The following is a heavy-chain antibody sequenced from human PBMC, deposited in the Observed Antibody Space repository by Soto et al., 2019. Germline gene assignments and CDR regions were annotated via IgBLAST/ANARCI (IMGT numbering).Heavy chain of an antibody. CDR3: ARERSSGYPEGYGMDV. J-gene: IGHJ6*02. Sequence: GESLKISCKGSGYSFTSYWISWVRQMPGKGLEWMGRIDPSDSYTNYSPSFQGHVTISADKSISTAYLQWSSLKASDTAMYYCARERSSGYPEGYGMDVWGQGTTVTVSS. D-gene: IGHD3-22*01. CDR1: GYSFTSYW. V-gene: IGHV5-10-1*01. CDR2: IDPSDSYT.